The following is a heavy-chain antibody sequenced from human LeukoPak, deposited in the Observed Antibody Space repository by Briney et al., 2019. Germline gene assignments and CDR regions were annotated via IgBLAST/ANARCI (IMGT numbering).Heavy chain of an antibody. CDR2: INAGNGNT. CDR3: ARGTIAVAGTFDY. D-gene: IGHD6-19*01. CDR1: GYTFTSYA. J-gene: IGHJ4*02. Sequence: ASVKVSCKASGYTFTSYAMHWVRQAPGQRLEWMGWINAGNGNTKYSQEFQGRVTITRYTSASTAYMELSSLRSEDMDVYYCARGTIAVAGTFDYWGQGTLVTVSS. V-gene: IGHV1-3*03.